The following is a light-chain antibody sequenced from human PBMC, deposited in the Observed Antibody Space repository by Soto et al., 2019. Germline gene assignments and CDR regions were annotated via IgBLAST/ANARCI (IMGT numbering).Light chain of an antibody. Sequence: VMTQTKDYLSVSLGERATINFKSSQSVLYSSNNNNYLAWYQQKPGQPPKLLIYGASTRESGVPDRFSGSGSGTDFTLTISCLQAEDVAAYYCQQYYSTPLTFGQGTRLEIK. J-gene: IGKJ5*01. CDR1: QSVLYSSNNNNY. V-gene: IGKV4-1*01. CDR3: QQYYSTPLT. CDR2: GAS.